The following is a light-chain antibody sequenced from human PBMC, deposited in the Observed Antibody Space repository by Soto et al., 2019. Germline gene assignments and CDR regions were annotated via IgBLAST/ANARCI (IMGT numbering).Light chain of an antibody. Sequence: EIVMTQSPATLSVSPGERATLSCRASQSVSSTLAWYQQKPGQAPRLLIYGASTRATVIPARFSGSGSGTEFTLTISSLPSEDFAVYYCQQYNNWPPLTFGPGTKVDIK. CDR2: GAS. CDR1: QSVSST. J-gene: IGKJ3*01. V-gene: IGKV3-15*01. CDR3: QQYNNWPPLT.